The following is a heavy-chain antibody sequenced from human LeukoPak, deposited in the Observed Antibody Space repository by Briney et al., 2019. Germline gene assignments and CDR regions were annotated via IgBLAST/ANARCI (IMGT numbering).Heavy chain of an antibody. CDR3: TTGFTMIVVVKVGYYGMDV. CDR1: GFTFSSYW. V-gene: IGHV3-74*01. Sequence: PGGSLRLSCAASGFTFSSYWMHWVRQAPGKGLVWVSRINSDGSSTTYAASVKGRFTISRDNAKNTLYLQMNSLKTEDTAVYYCTTGFTMIVVVKVGYYGMDVWGQGTTVTVSS. J-gene: IGHJ6*02. D-gene: IGHD3-22*01. CDR2: INSDGSST.